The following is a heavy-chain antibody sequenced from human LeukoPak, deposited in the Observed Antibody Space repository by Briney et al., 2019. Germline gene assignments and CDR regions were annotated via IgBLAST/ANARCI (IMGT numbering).Heavy chain of an antibody. D-gene: IGHD1-26*01. CDR2: IYHSGST. CDR1: GYSISSGYY. V-gene: IGHV4-38-2*02. J-gene: IGHJ3*02. CDR3: ARDTTSLGATTSGAFDI. Sequence: SETLSLTCTVSGYSISSGYYWGRIRQPPGKGLEWIGSIYHSGSTYYNPSLKSRVTISVDTSKNQFSLKLSSVTAADTAVYYCARDTTSLGATTSGAFDIWGQGTMVTVSS.